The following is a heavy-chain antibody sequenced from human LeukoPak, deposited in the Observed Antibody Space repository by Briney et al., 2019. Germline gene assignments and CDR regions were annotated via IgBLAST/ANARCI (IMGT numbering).Heavy chain of an antibody. CDR3: AKDGGGDFDWYFDL. CDR2: IKEDGSEK. CDR1: GFTFSSYW. D-gene: IGHD4-17*01. Sequence: GGSLRLSCAASGFTFSSYWMSWVRQAPGKGLEWVANIKEDGSEKYYVDSVEGRFTISRDNAKNSLYLQMNSLRAEDTAVYYCAKDGGGDFDWYFDLWGRGTLVTVSS. V-gene: IGHV3-7*01. J-gene: IGHJ2*01.